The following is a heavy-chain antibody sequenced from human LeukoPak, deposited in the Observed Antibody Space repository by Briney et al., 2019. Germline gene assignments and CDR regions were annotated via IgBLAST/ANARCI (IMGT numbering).Heavy chain of an antibody. J-gene: IGHJ4*02. CDR3: ARGRHASPAISTGPFDY. D-gene: IGHD6-25*01. CDR1: GFTFSSYA. CDR2: ISGSGGST. V-gene: IGHV3-23*01. Sequence: GGSLRLSCAASGFTFSSYAMSWVRQAPGKGLEWVSAISGSGGSTYYADSVKGRFTISRDNSKNTLYLQMNSLRAEDTAVYYCARGRHASPAISTGPFDYWGQGTLVTVSS.